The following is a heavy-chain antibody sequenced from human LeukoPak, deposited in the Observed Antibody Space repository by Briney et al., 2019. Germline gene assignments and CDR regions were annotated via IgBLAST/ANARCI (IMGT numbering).Heavy chain of an antibody. CDR3: ARVPGYSGYDY. CDR2: INPNSGGT. Sequence: ASVKVSCKASVYSFTGYYMHWVRQAPGQGLEWMRWINPNSGGTNYAQKFQGRVTMTRDTSISTAYMELSRPRSDDTAVYYCARVPGYSGYDYWGQGTLVTVSS. D-gene: IGHD5-12*01. J-gene: IGHJ4*02. CDR1: VYSFTGYY. V-gene: IGHV1-2*02.